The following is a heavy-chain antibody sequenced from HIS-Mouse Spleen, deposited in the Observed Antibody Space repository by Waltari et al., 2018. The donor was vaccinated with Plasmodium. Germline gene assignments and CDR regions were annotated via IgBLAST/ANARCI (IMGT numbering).Heavy chain of an antibody. CDR1: GFTFSRYG. V-gene: IGHV3-7*04. J-gene: IGHJ4*02. CDR3: ARARAPDY. CDR2: IKQDGSEK. D-gene: IGHD3-10*01. Sequence: EVQLVESGGGLVQPGGSLRLSCAASGFTFSRYGVSWVRQAPGKGLEWVANIKQDGSEKYYVDSVKGRFTISRDNAKNSLYLQMNSLRAEDTAVYYCARARAPDYWGQGTLVTVSS.